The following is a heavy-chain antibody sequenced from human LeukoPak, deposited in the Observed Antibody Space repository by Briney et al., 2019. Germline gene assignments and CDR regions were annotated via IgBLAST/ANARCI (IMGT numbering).Heavy chain of an antibody. Sequence: PSETLSLTCTVSGGSISSGDNYWSWIRQPPGEGLEWIGYIYYSGSTYYNPSLKSRVTISVDTSKNQFSLKLSSVTAADTAVYYCARVARRGGFLDSDYWGQGTLVTVSS. V-gene: IGHV4-30-4*08. J-gene: IGHJ4*02. CDR1: GGSISSGDNY. D-gene: IGHD3-3*01. CDR2: IYYSGST. CDR3: ARVARRGGFLDSDY.